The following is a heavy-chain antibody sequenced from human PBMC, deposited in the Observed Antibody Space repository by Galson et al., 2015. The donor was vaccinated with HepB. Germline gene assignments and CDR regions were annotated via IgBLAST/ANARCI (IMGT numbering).Heavy chain of an antibody. J-gene: IGHJ4*02. D-gene: IGHD3-10*01. V-gene: IGHV3-30*14. CDR3: AYGSGSYFLGN. Sequence: SLRLSCATSGISFDSYAMHWVRQAPGKGLEWMAVISYDGGTTFHADSVKGRFTISRDNSGKTLYLQMNSLRSDDTAIYYCAYGSGSYFLGNWGQGTLVTVSS. CDR1: GISFDSYA. CDR2: ISYDGGTT.